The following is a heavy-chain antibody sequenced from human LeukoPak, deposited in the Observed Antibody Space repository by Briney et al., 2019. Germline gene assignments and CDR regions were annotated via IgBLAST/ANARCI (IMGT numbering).Heavy chain of an antibody. V-gene: IGHV1-18*01. Sequence: ASVKVSCKASGYTFTSYGISWVRQAPGQGLEWMGWISAYNGNTNYAQKLQGRVTMTTDTSTSTAYMELRSLRSDDTAVYCCAREGTLGGRPADYEYYYYYGMDVWGQGTTVTVSS. CDR2: ISAYNGNT. CDR3: AREGTLGGRPADYEYYYYYGMDV. CDR1: GYTFTSYG. J-gene: IGHJ6*02. D-gene: IGHD4/OR15-4a*01.